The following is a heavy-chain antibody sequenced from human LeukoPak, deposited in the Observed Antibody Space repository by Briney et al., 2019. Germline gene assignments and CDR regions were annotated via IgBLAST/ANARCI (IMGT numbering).Heavy chain of an antibody. V-gene: IGHV1-24*01. J-gene: IGHJ3*02. CDR1: GYTLTELS. CDR3: AIPLTTVTTSRVYAFDI. CDR2: FDPEDGET. Sequence: ASVKASCKVSGYTLTELSMHWVRQAPGKGLEWMGGFDPEDGETIYAQKFQGRVTMTEDTSTDTAYMELSSLRSEDTAVYYCAIPLTTVTTSRVYAFDIWGQGTMVTVSS. D-gene: IGHD4-17*01.